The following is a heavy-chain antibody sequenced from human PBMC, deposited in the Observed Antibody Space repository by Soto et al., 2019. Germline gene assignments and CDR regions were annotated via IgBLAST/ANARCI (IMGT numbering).Heavy chain of an antibody. D-gene: IGHD2-15*01. J-gene: IGHJ4*02. Sequence: EVHLVESGGGLVQPGGSLRLSCAASGFTFSNHWMHWVRQAPGKGLVWVSHLKSDGSTTIYADCVKGRFTISRDNAKNTLYVQINSLRPEDTAVYYCPRGGGSGNPAFDYWGQGTLVTVSS. CDR2: LKSDGSTT. V-gene: IGHV3-74*01. CDR3: PRGGGSGNPAFDY. CDR1: GFTFSNHW.